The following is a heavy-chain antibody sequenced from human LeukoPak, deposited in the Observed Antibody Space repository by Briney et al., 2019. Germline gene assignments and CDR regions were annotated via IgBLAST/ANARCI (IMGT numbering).Heavy chain of an antibody. D-gene: IGHD2-2*01. CDR2: IYTSGST. Sequence: PSETLSLTCTVSVGPISSGGSYGTWIRQPAGLELGWIGRIYTSGSTNYNPSLKSRVTMSVDTSKNQFSLELSSVTAADTAVYYCARDLPPYCTRTSCYGQDYYYMDVWGKGTTVAVSS. CDR1: VGPISSGGSY. J-gene: IGHJ6*03. V-gene: IGHV4-61*02. CDR3: ARDLPPYCTRTSCYGQDYYYMDV.